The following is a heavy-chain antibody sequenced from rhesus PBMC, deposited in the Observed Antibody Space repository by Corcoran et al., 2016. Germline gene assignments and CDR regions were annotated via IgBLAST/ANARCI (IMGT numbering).Heavy chain of an antibody. CDR2: IDGKRPTT. V-gene: IGHV4-73*01. CDR1: GGSVSGYYY. J-gene: IGHJ5-1*01. CDR3: AREPRVAIFGGAKNRFDV. Sequence: QVKLQESGEGLLKPSETLSLTCAVSGGSVSGYYYWTWIRPAPGKGPEWIGNIDGKRPTTNYSPALKSRVAISKATSKSQFSLKVGSVTAADTAVYDCAREPRVAIFGGAKNRFDVWGPGVLVTVSS. D-gene: IGHD3-3*01.